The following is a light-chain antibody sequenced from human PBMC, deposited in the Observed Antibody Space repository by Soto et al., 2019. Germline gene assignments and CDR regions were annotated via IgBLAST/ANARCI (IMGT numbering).Light chain of an antibody. V-gene: IGKV1-9*01. CDR1: QGISSF. CDR3: QQLNIFPIP. CDR2: GAS. J-gene: IGKJ3*01. Sequence: IQLTQSPSSLSASVGDRVTITCRASQGISSFLAWYQKKPGKAPKLLIYGASTLQSGVPSRFSGSGSGTDFTLTIGSRQPEDFATYFCQQLNIFPIPFGPGTKVNIK.